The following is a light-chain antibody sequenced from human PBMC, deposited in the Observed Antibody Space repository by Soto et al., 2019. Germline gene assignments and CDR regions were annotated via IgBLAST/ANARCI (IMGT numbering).Light chain of an antibody. Sequence: SYELTQPPSVSVAPGQTARITCGGNNIGSKRVHWYQQKPGQAPVLVVYDDSDRPSGIPEGFSGSNSGNTATLTISRVEAGDEDDYYCQVWDSSSDRHVVFGGGTKLTVL. CDR2: DDS. V-gene: IGLV3-21*02. CDR1: NIGSKR. J-gene: IGLJ2*01. CDR3: QVWDSSSDRHVV.